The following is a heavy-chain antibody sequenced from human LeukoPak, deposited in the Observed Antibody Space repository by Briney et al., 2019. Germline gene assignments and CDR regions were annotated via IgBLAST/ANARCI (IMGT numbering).Heavy chain of an antibody. CDR1: GFTFSDYY. Sequence: GGSLRLSCAASGFTFSDYYMSWIRQAPGKGLEWVSYISSSGSTIYYADSVKGRFTISRDNAKNSLYLQMNSLRAEDTAVYYCARVSLSSSWYEAWYFDYWGQGTLVTVSS. CDR2: ISSSGSTI. J-gene: IGHJ4*02. CDR3: ARVSLSSSWYEAWYFDY. V-gene: IGHV3-11*04. D-gene: IGHD6-13*01.